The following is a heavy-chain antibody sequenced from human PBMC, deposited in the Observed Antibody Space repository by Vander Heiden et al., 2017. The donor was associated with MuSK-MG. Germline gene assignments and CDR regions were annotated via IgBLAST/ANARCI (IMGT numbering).Heavy chain of an antibody. V-gene: IGHV4-59*01. CDR3: ARDGCSSTSCAGTAGFDP. CDR2: IYYRGST. Sequence: QVQLQESGPGLVKPSETLSLTCTVSGGSISSYYWSWIRQPPGKGLEWIGYIYYRGSTNYNPSLKSRVTISVDTSKNQFSLKLSSVTAADTAVYYCARDGCSSTSCAGTAGFDPWGQGTLVTVSS. CDR1: GGSISSYY. D-gene: IGHD2-2*01. J-gene: IGHJ5*02.